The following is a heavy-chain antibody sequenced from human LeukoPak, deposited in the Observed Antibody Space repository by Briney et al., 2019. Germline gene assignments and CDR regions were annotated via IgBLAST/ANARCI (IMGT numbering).Heavy chain of an antibody. D-gene: IGHD3-22*01. J-gene: IGHJ4*02. Sequence: SETLSLTCTVSGGSISSYYWSWIRQPPGEGLEWIGRIYTSGSTNYNPSLKSRVTMSVDTSKNQFSLKLSSVTAADTAVYYCARDDPLDYYDSSGYAPSWGQGTLVTVSS. CDR2: IYTSGST. CDR1: GGSISSYY. V-gene: IGHV4-4*07. CDR3: ARDDPLDYYDSSGYAPS.